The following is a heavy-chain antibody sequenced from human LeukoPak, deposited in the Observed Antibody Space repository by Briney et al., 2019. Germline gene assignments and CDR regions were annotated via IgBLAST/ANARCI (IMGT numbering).Heavy chain of an antibody. Sequence: GGSLRLSRAASGFTFSSYWMHWVRQAPGEGLVWVSRISSDGSTTTHADSVKGRFIISRDNANNTLYLQMHSLRAEDTAVYYCARTGTTGYYVYWGQGTLVTVSS. V-gene: IGHV3-74*01. J-gene: IGHJ4*02. CDR3: ARTGTTGYYVY. CDR1: GFTFSSYW. CDR2: ISSDGSTT. D-gene: IGHD3-9*01.